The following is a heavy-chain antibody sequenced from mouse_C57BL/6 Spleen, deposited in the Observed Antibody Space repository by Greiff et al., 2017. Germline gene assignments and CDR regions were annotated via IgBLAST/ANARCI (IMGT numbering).Heavy chain of an antibody. Sequence: EVQLQQSGPELVKPGASVKMSCKASGYTFTDYNMHWVKQSHGKSLEWIGYINPNNGGTSYNQKFKGKATLTVNKSSSTVYMELRSLTSEDSAVYYCARSLITTVVAKDYAMDYWGQGTSVTVSS. D-gene: IGHD1-1*01. CDR2: INPNNGGT. CDR3: ARSLITTVVAKDYAMDY. CDR1: GYTFTDYN. V-gene: IGHV1-22*01. J-gene: IGHJ4*01.